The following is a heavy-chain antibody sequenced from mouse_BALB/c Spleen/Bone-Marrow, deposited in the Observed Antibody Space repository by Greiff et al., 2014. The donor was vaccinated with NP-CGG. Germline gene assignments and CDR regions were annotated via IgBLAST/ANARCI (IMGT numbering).Heavy chain of an antibody. CDR1: GFNIKDTY. V-gene: IGHV14-3*02. CDR2: IDPANGNT. CDR3: ARNGNYGAWFAY. D-gene: IGHD2-1*01. Sequence: EVQVVESGAELVKPGASVKLSCTASGFNIKDTYMHWVKQRPEQGLEWIGRIDPANGNTKYDPKFQGKATITADTSSNTAYLLLSSLTSEDTAVYYCARNGNYGAWFAYWGQGTLVTVSA. J-gene: IGHJ3*01.